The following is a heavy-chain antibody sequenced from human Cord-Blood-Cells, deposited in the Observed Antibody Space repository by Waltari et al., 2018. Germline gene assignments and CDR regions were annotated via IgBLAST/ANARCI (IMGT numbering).Heavy chain of an antibody. D-gene: IGHD3-22*01. Sequence: QVQLQEPVPGLVKPSETLSLTCTVSGGSISSHYWSWIRQPPGKGLEWIGYIYYSGSTNTNPPLKRRGTISVDTSKNQFSLKLGSVTAADTAVYYCARGGLAKSYYYDSSGYTDDAFDIWGQGTMVTVSS. J-gene: IGHJ3*02. CDR1: GGSISSHY. CDR3: ARGGLAKSYYYDSSGYTDDAFDI. CDR2: IYYSGST. V-gene: IGHV4-59*11.